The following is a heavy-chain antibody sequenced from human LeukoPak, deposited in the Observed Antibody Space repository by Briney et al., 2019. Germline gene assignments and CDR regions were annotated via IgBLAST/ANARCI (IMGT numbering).Heavy chain of an antibody. CDR2: ISGSGGST. CDR3: AKSAPGYYDSSGYRDY. J-gene: IGHJ4*02. D-gene: IGHD3-22*01. CDR1: GFTFSSYA. Sequence: GGSLRLSCAASGFTFSSYAMSWVRQAPGKGLEWVSAISGSGGSTYYADSVKGRFTISRDNSKNTLYLQMNSLRAEDTAVYYCAKSAPGYYDSSGYRDYWGQGTLVTVPS. V-gene: IGHV3-23*01.